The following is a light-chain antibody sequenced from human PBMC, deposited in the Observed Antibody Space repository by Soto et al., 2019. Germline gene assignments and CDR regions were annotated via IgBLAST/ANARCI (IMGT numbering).Light chain of an antibody. CDR1: SSNIGAGHD. J-gene: IGLJ3*02. CDR2: GNS. V-gene: IGLV1-40*01. Sequence: QSVLTQPPSVSGAPGQRVTISCTGSSSNIGAGHDVHWYQQLPGTAPKVLIYGNSNRPSGVPDRFSGSKSATSASLAITGLLAEDEADYFCQSYDSSLSAWVFGGGTQLTVL. CDR3: QSYDSSLSAWV.